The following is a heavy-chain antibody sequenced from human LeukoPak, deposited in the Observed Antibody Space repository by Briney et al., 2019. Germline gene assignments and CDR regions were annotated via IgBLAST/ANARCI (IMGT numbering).Heavy chain of an antibody. D-gene: IGHD3-10*01. CDR3: ARKVWDGSGVNWFDP. J-gene: IGHJ5*02. CDR1: GGSISNYY. CDR2: IYTSGST. V-gene: IGHV4-4*07. Sequence: TSETLSPTCTVSGGSISNYYWGWIRQPAGKGLEWIGRIYTSGSTNYNPSLKSRVTMSVDTSKNQFSLKLSSVTAADTAVYYCARKVWDGSGVNWFDPWGQGTLVTVSS.